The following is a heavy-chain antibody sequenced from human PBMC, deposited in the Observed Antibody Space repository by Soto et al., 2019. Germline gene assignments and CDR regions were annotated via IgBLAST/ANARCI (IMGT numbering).Heavy chain of an antibody. CDR2: IYYSGST. CDR1: GGSISSGGYY. V-gene: IGHV4-39*01. J-gene: IGHJ4*02. CDR3: ARIAVAGTFDY. D-gene: IGHD6-19*01. Sequence: SETLSLTCTVSGGSISSGGYYWSWIRQHPGKGLEWIGSIYYSGSTYYNPSLKSRVTISVDTSKNQFSLKLSSVTAADTAVYYCARIAVAGTFDYWGQGTLVTVSS.